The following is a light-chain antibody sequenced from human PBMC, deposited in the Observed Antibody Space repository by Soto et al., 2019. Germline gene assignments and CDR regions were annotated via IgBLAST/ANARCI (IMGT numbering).Light chain of an antibody. J-gene: IGLJ1*01. Sequence: QSVLTQPASVSGSPGQSITISCTGTISDVGSYNYVSWYQQHPGKAPKLMIYEVSTRPSGVSSRFSGSKSGNTASLTISGLQAEDEADYYCSSYSSSSTVFGTGTKVTVL. CDR1: ISDVGSYNY. V-gene: IGLV2-14*01. CDR3: SSYSSSSTV. CDR2: EVS.